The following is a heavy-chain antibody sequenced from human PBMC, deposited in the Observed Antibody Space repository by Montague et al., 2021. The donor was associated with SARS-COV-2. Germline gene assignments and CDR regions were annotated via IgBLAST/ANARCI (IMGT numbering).Heavy chain of an antibody. V-gene: IGHV4-59*08. D-gene: IGHD2-15*01. J-gene: IGHJ4*02. CDR2: SGST. CDR3: ARHYSATLPAVY. Sequence: SGSTNYNPSLTGRVTMSVDTSKNQFSLKVNSVTAADTAVYYCARHYSATLPAVYWGKGTLGT.